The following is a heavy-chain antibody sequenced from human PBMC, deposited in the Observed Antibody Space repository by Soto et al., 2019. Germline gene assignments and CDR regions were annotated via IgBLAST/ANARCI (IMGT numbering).Heavy chain of an antibody. D-gene: IGHD2-2*01. V-gene: IGHV3-21*01. CDR3: AREDSIIIPALSDF. CDR1: GFAFNNYG. J-gene: IGHJ4*02. Sequence: GGSLRLSCTVSGFAFNNYGINWVRQAPGKGLEWVSSISKSDYTYYSDSVKGRFAISRDNAKSSVSLQMNTLRVEDTAVYYCAREDSIIIPALSDFSGQGTLVTVSS. CDR2: ISKSDYT.